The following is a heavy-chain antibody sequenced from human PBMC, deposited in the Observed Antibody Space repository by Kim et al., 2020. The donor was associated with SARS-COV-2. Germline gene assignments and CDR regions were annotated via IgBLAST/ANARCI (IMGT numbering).Heavy chain of an antibody. D-gene: IGHD3-3*01. J-gene: IGHJ4*02. CDR1: GFTFSDYS. CDR3: LRDGECY. Sequence: GGSLRLSCAASGFTFSDYSMNWVRQATGKRLEWVASIKKRGESILYADSVKGRFTISRDNAKDSVFLQMNSLTPDDTALYYCLRDGECYWGGGTQVTVS. V-gene: IGHV3-21*01. CDR2: IKKRGESI.